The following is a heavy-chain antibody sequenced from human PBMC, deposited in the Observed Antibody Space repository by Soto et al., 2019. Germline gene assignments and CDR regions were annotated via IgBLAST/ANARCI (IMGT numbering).Heavy chain of an antibody. Sequence: GESLKISCKGSGYSFTSYWIGWVRQMPGKGLEWMGIIYPGDSDTRYSPSFQGQVTISADKSISTAYLQWSSLKASDTAMYYCASALIVATGDYGMDVWGQGTTVTVSS. CDR1: GYSFTSYW. CDR2: IYPGDSDT. D-gene: IGHD5-12*01. J-gene: IGHJ6*02. V-gene: IGHV5-51*01. CDR3: ASALIVATGDYGMDV.